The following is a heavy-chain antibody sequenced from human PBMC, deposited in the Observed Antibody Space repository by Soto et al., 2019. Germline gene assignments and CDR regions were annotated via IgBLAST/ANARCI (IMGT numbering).Heavy chain of an antibody. Sequence: PSETLSLTCAVYGGSFSGYYWSWIRQPPGKGLEWIGEINHSGSTNYNPSLKSRVTISVDTSKNQFSLKLSSVTAADTAVYYCARKSRRVVLNWFDPWGQGTLVSVSS. D-gene: IGHD3-3*01. CDR3: ARKSRRVVLNWFDP. J-gene: IGHJ5*02. CDR1: GGSFSGYY. V-gene: IGHV4-34*01. CDR2: INHSGST.